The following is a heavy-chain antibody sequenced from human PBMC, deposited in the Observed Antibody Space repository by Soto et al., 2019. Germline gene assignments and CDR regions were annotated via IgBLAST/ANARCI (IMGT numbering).Heavy chain of an antibody. CDR1: GYTFDNYA. Sequence: QVQLVQSGAQVKKPGASVKVSCKASGYTFDNYALHWVRQAPGRRLEWMGWIHPGNGYTKYSQSFQGRVTITRDTSASTVHMHLSSLRSEDTAVYYCARVQYSGYDFKLAFDIWGQGTTVTVSS. CDR3: ARVQYSGYDFKLAFDI. CDR2: IHPGNGYT. D-gene: IGHD5-12*01. V-gene: IGHV1-3*01. J-gene: IGHJ3*02.